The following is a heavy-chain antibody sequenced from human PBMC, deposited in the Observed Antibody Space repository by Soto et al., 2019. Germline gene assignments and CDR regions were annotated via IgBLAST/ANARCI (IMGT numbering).Heavy chain of an antibody. J-gene: IGHJ6*02. CDR1: GFTFSSYA. CDR2: ISGSGGST. D-gene: IGHD3-3*01. Sequence: PGGSLRLSCAASGFTFSSYAMSWVRQAPGKGLEWVSAISGSGGSTYYADSVKGRFTISRDNSKNTLYLQMNSLRAEDTAVYYCALYYHFWSGYRNYYYYYGMDVWGQGTTVTVSS. CDR3: ALYYHFWSGYRNYYYYYGMDV. V-gene: IGHV3-23*01.